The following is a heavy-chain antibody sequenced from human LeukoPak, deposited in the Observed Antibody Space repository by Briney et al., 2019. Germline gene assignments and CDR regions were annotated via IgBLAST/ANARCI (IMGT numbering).Heavy chain of an antibody. CDR1: GGSILSYY. J-gene: IGHJ4*02. V-gene: IGHV4-59*08. CDR3: ARHTVGGLAIFDY. CDR2: IFYSGNT. Sequence: SETLSLICTVSGGSILSYYWSWIRQPPGKGLEWIGYIFYSGNTQYNPSLRSRVSISVDTSKNEFSLKLSSVTAADTAVYYCARHTVGGLAIFDYWGQGSLVTVSS. D-gene: IGHD1-26*01.